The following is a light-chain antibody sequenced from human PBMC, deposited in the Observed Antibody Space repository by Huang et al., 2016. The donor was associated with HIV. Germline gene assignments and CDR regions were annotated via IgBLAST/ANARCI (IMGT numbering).Light chain of an antibody. CDR2: KVS. Sequence: DVVMTQSPLSLPVSLGQPAAISCRSSQGLVYGDGNTYLNWFHQRPGQSPRRLIYKVSKRGSGVPDRFSGSGSGTDFTLKISRVEAEDVGVYYCMQGTHWPPTFGGGTKVEIK. J-gene: IGKJ4*01. CDR1: QGLVYGDGNTY. CDR3: MQGTHWPPT. V-gene: IGKV2-30*01.